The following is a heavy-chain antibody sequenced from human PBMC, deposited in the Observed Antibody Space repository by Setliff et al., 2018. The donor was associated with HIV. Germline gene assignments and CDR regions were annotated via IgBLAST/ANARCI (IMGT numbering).Heavy chain of an antibody. CDR2: INHSGST. Sequence: TCAVYGGSFSDYYWSWIRQPPGKGLEWIGEINHSGSTNYNPSLKSRVTISVDTSKNQFSLKLSSVTAADTAVYYCARGGRSLAAQTWFDPWGQGTLVTVSS. CDR3: ARGGRSLAAQTWFDP. D-gene: IGHD6-6*01. V-gene: IGHV4-34*01. CDR1: GGSFSDYY. J-gene: IGHJ5*02.